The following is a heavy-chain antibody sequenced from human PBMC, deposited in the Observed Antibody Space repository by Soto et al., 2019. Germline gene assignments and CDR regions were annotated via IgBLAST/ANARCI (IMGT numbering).Heavy chain of an antibody. D-gene: IGHD3-10*01. CDR2: VYDTGST. V-gene: IGHV4-59*08. J-gene: IGHJ6*02. CDR1: SGPSRSHN. Sequence: QVQLQQSGPGLVKPSETLSLTCTVSSGPSRSHNWGWIRQSPGRGLEWIGYVYDTGSTSYNPSLESRVTISADTSTNHISLTLSSVTAADTAVYYCVRQGTGALHGLVDVWGQGTTVSVSS. CDR3: VRQGTGALHGLVDV.